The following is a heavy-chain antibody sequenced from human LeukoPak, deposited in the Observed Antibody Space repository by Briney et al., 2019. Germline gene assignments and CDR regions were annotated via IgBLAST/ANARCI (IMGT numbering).Heavy chain of an antibody. CDR2: IYRSGST. J-gene: IGHJ4*02. CDR1: GYSISSGYY. D-gene: IGHD6-19*01. V-gene: IGHV4-38-2*02. Sequence: SETLSRTCTVSGYSISSGYYWGWIRQPPGKGLEWIGSIYRSGSTYYNPSLKSRVTISVDTSKNQFSLKLSSVTAADTAVYYCARRYSSGWSFDYWGQGTLVTVSS. CDR3: ARRYSSGWSFDY.